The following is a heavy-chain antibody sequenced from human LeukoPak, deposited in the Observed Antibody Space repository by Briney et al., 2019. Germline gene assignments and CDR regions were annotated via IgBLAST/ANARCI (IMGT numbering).Heavy chain of an antibody. J-gene: IGHJ4*02. CDR3: ARHADYGGNSAVDY. CDR2: ISSGSTI. Sequence: GGSLRLSCAASGFTFSDYYMSWIRQAPGKGLEWVSYISSGSTIYYADSVKGRFTISRDNAKNSLYLQMNSLRAEDTAVYYCARHADYGGNSAVDYWGQGTLVTVSS. D-gene: IGHD4-23*01. CDR1: GFTFSDYY. V-gene: IGHV3-11*01.